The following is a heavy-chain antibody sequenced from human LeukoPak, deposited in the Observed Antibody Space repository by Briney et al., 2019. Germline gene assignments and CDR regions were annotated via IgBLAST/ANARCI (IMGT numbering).Heavy chain of an antibody. CDR1: GFTFSDYA. CDR3: ASSWTIAEGGREYYFKF. Sequence: GGSLRLSCAASGFTFSDYAMNWVRQAPGKGLEWVSTFSQGKYYADSVKGRFTISRDNSKNTLYLQMSSLRAEDTAVYYCASSWTIAEGGREYYFKFWGQGTLVTVSS. CDR2: FSQGK. D-gene: IGHD6-19*01. V-gene: IGHV3-23*01. J-gene: IGHJ4*02.